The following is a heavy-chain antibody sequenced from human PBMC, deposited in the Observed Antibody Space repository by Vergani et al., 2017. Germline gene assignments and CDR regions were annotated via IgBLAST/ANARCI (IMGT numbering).Heavy chain of an antibody. CDR3: ARLYGRDRSGSKYLYY. J-gene: IGHJ4*02. CDR1: GYSFTNYW. D-gene: IGHD6-25*01. Sequence: EVQLVQSGAEVKKPGESLKISCQISGYSFTNYWIGWVRQMPGKGLEWMGIIHPADSDTRYSPSFQGQVTISVDKSISTAYLQRSSLRASDSAMYYCARLYGRDRSGSKYLYYWGQGTLVTVAS. CDR2: IHPADSDT. V-gene: IGHV5-51*01.